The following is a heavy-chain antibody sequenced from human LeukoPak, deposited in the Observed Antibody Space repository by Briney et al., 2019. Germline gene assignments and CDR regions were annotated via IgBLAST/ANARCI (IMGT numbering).Heavy chain of an antibody. V-gene: IGHV3-64*01. J-gene: IGHJ4*02. CDR1: GFTFSSYA. Sequence: GGTPRLSCAASGFTFSSYAMHWVRQAPGKGLEYVSAISSNGGSTSYANSVKSRFTISRDNSKNTLYLQMGSLRAVYMVVFFKQKTAYEILTGYKNWGQGTLVTVSS. CDR2: ISSNGGST. CDR3: QKTAYEILTGYKN. D-gene: IGHD3-9*01.